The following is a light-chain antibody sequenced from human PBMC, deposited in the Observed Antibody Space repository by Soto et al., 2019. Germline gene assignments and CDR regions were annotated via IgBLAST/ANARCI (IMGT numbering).Light chain of an antibody. V-gene: IGKV3-15*01. J-gene: IGKJ2*01. CDR3: QQYYNWPPMYT. CDR2: GAS. Sequence: EIVMTQSPATLSVSPGERATLSCRASQSVSSNLAWYQQKPGQAPRLLFYGASTRATGIPARFSGSASGTEFTLTFSSLQSEDFAVYYCQQYYNWPPMYTFGQGTKLEIK. CDR1: QSVSSN.